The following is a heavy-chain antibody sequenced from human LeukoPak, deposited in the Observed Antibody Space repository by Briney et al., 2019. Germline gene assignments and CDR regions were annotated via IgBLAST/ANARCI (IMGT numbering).Heavy chain of an antibody. V-gene: IGHV3-23*01. CDR1: GFTFSTYA. CDR2: IFNSGTST. J-gene: IGHJ4*02. Sequence: GGSLRLACAASGFTFSTYAMTWVRQAPGKGLEWVSVIFNSGTSTYYADSVKGRFTISRDNSKNTLHLQMSSLRAEDTAVYYCAKDMYGDFGGVDYWGQGTLVTVSS. D-gene: IGHD4-17*01. CDR3: AKDMYGDFGGVDY.